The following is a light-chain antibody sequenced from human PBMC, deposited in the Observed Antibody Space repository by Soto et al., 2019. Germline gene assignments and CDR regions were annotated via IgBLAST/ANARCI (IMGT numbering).Light chain of an antibody. CDR3: CSYAGSNTYV. Sequence: LTQPPSASGSSGQSVTIPCTGTSSDVSTYKYVSWYQQHPGKAPKLMIYENTKRPSGIPDRFSGSKSGNTASLTVSGLQAEDEADYFCCSYAGSNTYVFGTGTKVTVL. J-gene: IGLJ1*01. V-gene: IGLV2-8*01. CDR2: ENT. CDR1: SSDVSTYKY.